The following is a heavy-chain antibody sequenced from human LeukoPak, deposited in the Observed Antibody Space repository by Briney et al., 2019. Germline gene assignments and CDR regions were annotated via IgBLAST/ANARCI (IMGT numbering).Heavy chain of an antibody. D-gene: IGHD2-15*01. CDR1: GFRFSDYG. V-gene: IGHV3-30*18. Sequence: PGRSLRLSCAASGFRFSDYGMHWVRQAPGRGLEWVAVISSDGTKKAYADSVKGRFTISRDNSENTLYLQMSSLRAEDTAVYYCAKRRDYCSSGSCYSLDYWGQGTLVTVSS. CDR2: ISSDGTKK. J-gene: IGHJ4*02. CDR3: AKRRDYCSSGSCYSLDY.